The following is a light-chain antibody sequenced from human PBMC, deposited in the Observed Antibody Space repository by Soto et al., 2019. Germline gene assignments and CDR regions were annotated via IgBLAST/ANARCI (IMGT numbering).Light chain of an antibody. J-gene: IGKJ5*01. V-gene: IGKV3-20*01. Sequence: EIVLTQSPGTLSLSPGAGATVSCRASQSVRSRFLAWYQQKPGQAPRLLIYDASRRAPGIPDRFSGSGSGRDFTLTISRLEPEDFAVFYCQQYGSSQITFGQGTRLEI. CDR3: QQYGSSQIT. CDR1: QSVRSRF. CDR2: DAS.